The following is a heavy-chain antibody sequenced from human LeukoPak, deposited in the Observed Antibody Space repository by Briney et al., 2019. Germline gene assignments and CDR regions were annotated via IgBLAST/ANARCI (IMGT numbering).Heavy chain of an antibody. CDR3: ATLGSSSIAAY. CDR1: GGTFSSYA. Sequence: ASVKVSCKASGGTFSSYAISWVRQAPGQGLEWMGRIIPILGIANYAQKFQGRVTITADKSTSTAYMELSSLRSEDTAVYYCATLGSSSIAAYRGQGTLVTVSS. D-gene: IGHD6-6*01. J-gene: IGHJ4*02. V-gene: IGHV1-69*04. CDR2: IIPILGIA.